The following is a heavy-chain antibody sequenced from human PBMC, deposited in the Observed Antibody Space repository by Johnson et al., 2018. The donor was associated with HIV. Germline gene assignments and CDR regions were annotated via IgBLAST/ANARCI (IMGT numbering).Heavy chain of an antibody. CDR1: GFTFSDYY. CDR3: TTVASWIRTVDAFDI. CDR2: ISNSGRSI. V-gene: IGHV3-11*01. J-gene: IGHJ3*02. D-gene: IGHD5-18*01. Sequence: QMLLVESGGGLVKPGGSLRLSCAASGFTFSDYYMSWIRQAPGKGLEWVSYISNSGRSIYYADSVRGRFTMSRNNAKSSVYLQMITLKTEDTAVYYCTTVASWIRTVDAFDIWGQGTMVTVSS.